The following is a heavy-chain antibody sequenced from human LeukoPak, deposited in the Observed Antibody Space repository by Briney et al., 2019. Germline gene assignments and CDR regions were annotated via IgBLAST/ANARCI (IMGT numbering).Heavy chain of an antibody. D-gene: IGHD1-26*01. V-gene: IGHV4-59*01. J-gene: IGHJ4*02. CDR2: TYYSGNT. CDR3: ARGYSGSYGRFDY. Sequence: SETLSLTCTVSGGPISSFYWSWIRQPPGKGLEWIGYTYYSGNTNYNPSLKNRVTISVDTSKNQFSLKLSSVTAADTAVYYCARGYSGSYGRFDYWGQGTLATVSS. CDR1: GGPISSFY.